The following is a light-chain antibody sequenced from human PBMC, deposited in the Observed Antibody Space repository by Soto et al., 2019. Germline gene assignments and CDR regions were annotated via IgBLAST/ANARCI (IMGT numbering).Light chain of an antibody. CDR2: GAS. J-gene: IGKJ1*01. CDR3: QQYGGPPWT. CDR1: QSVSSSW. V-gene: IGKV3-20*01. Sequence: EIVLTQSPGTLSLSPGERATLSCRASQSVSSSWLAWYQQKPGQAPRLLIYGASSSATGVPDRFSGSGSGTDFTLTISRQEPEDSPVFYCQQYGGPPWTFGQGTKVEIK.